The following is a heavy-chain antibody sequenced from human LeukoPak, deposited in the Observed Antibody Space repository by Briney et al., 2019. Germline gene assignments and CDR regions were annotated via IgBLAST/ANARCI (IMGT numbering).Heavy chain of an antibody. CDR3: ARGVKFDYYYYMDV. D-gene: IGHD3-22*01. CDR2: IYTDGSP. V-gene: IGHV4-61*02. J-gene: IGHJ6*03. CDR1: GGSIGSRAYY. Sequence: PSETLSLTCTVSGGSIGSRAYYWSWIRQPAGKGLEYIGRIYTDGSPNHNPSLKSRVSISMDTSKNQFSLKLGSVTAADTAVYYCARGVKFDYYYYMDVWGKGTTVTVSS.